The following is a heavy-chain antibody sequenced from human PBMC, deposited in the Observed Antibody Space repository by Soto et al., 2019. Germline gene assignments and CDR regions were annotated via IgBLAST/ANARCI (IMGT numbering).Heavy chain of an antibody. CDR2: ISYDGSNK. V-gene: IGHV3-30-3*01. CDR3: ARDEVKVAGFAFDI. Sequence: GGSLRLSCAASGFTFSSYAMHWVRQAPGKGLEWVAVISYDGSNKYYADSVKGRFTISRDNSKNTLYLQMNSLRAEDTAVYYCARDEVKVAGFAFDIWGQGTMVTVSS. D-gene: IGHD2-15*01. CDR1: GFTFSSYA. J-gene: IGHJ3*02.